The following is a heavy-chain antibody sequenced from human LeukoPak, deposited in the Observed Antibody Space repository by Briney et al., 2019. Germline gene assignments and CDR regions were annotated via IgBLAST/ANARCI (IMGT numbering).Heavy chain of an antibody. D-gene: IGHD3-10*01. Sequence: GRSLRLSCAASGFTFSSYSMNWVRQAPGKGLEWVSYISSSSSTIYYADSVKGRFTISRDNAKNSLYLQMNSLRAEDTAVYYCARRSEVRGFDIWGQGTMVTVSS. CDR1: GFTFSSYS. CDR2: ISSSSSTI. V-gene: IGHV3-48*04. CDR3: ARRSEVRGFDI. J-gene: IGHJ3*02.